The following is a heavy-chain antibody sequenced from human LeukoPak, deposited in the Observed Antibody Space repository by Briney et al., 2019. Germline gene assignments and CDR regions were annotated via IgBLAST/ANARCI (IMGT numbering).Heavy chain of an antibody. CDR2: IYPGDSDT. Sequence: GESLKISCKGSGYSFTSYWIGWVRQMPGKGLEWMGIIYPGDSDTRYSPSFQGQVTISADKSISTAYLQWSSLKASDTAMYYCARTGVVMVGATPYDAFDIWGQGTMVTVSP. D-gene: IGHD2-15*01. CDR1: GYSFTSYW. J-gene: IGHJ3*02. V-gene: IGHV5-51*01. CDR3: ARTGVVMVGATPYDAFDI.